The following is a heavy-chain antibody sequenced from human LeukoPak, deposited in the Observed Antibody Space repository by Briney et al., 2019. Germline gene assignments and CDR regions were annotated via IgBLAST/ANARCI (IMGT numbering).Heavy chain of an antibody. CDR3: ARIGGYELTDYFDY. D-gene: IGHD3-22*01. CDR1: GYTFTGYY. CDR2: INPNSGGT. J-gene: IGHJ4*02. V-gene: IGHV1-2*02. Sequence: ASVKVSCKASGYTFTGYYMHWVRQAPGQGLEWMGWINPNSGGTNYAQKFQGRVTMTRDTSISTAYLQWSSLKAADTAMYYCARIGGYELTDYFDYWGQGTLVSVSS.